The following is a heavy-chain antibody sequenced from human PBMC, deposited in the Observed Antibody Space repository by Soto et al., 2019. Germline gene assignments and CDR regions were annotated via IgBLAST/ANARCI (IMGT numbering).Heavy chain of an antibody. Sequence: GGSLSLSCSASGFTFSIYSMHWVRQAPGKGLEWVAVISYDGSNKYYADSVKGRFTISRDNSKNTLYLRMNSLRAEDTAVYYCAGAGSYYRSVLDYWGQGTLVTVSS. CDR1: GFTFSIYS. D-gene: IGHD1-26*01. CDR2: ISYDGSNK. V-gene: IGHV3-30-3*01. J-gene: IGHJ4*02. CDR3: AGAGSYYRSVLDY.